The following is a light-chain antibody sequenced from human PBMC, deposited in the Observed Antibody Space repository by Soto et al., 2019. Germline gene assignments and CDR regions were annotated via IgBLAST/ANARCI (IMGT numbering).Light chain of an antibody. J-gene: IGKJ5*01. V-gene: IGKV4-1*01. CDR3: QQYYTTLSSIT. CDR1: QTVLYNSNSKNF. CDR2: WAS. Sequence: DFVMTQSPDSLAVSLGERATINCKSSQTVLYNSNSKNFLAWYQQKPGQPPKLLIYWASTRASGVPDRFSGSGSGTDFTLTISSLQAEDVAVYYCQQYYTTLSSITFGQGTRLEIK.